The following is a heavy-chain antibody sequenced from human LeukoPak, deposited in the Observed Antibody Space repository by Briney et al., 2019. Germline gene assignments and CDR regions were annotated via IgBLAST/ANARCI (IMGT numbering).Heavy chain of an antibody. V-gene: IGHV4-39*01. CDR3: ASPNYYDSSGYFL. CDR1: GGSLSSSSYY. Sequence: SETLSLTCTVSGGSLSSSSYYWGWIRQPPGKGLEWIGSIYYSGSTYYNPSLKSRVTISVDTSKNQFSLKLSSVTAADTAVYYCASPNYYDSSGYFLWGQGTLVTVSS. CDR2: IYYSGST. D-gene: IGHD3-22*01. J-gene: IGHJ4*02.